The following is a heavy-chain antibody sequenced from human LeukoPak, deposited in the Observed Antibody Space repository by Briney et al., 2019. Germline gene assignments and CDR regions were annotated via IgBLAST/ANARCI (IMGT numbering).Heavy chain of an antibody. Sequence: SETLSLTCAVYGGSFSGYYWSWIRQPPGKGLEWIGEINHSGSTNYNPSLKSRVTISVDTSKNQFSLKLSSVTAADTAVYYCARGSARKDIVVVVAANPNWFDPWGQGTLVTVSS. D-gene: IGHD2-15*01. J-gene: IGHJ5*02. CDR2: INHSGST. CDR1: GGSFSGYY. V-gene: IGHV4-34*01. CDR3: ARGSARKDIVVVVAANPNWFDP.